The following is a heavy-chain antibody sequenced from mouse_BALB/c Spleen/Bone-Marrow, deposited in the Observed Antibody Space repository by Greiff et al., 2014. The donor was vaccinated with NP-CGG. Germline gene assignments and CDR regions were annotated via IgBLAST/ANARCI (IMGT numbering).Heavy chain of an antibody. J-gene: IGHJ2*01. V-gene: IGHV1S132*01. D-gene: IGHD2-4*01. CDR2: IFPGTGTT. CDR1: GYTFTSYW. Sequence: QVQLQQPGAELVKPGASVKLSCKTSGYTFTSYWIQWVKQRPGQGLGWIGEIFPGTGTTYYNEKFKDKATLTIDTSSSTAYMQPSSLTSEDPAVYFCAKNGVSTVIATAYYFDYWGQGSTLTVSS. CDR3: AKNGVSTVIATAYYFDY.